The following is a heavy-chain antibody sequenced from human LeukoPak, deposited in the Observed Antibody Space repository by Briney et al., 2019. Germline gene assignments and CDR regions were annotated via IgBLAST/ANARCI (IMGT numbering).Heavy chain of an antibody. CDR1: GFTFSNYG. Sequence: PGGSLRLSCAASGFTFSNYGMHWVRQAPGKGLEWVTVISYDGSNKYYADSVKGRFTISRDNSKNTLYLLMNSLRAEDTAVYYCARDFGFYDILTGYSSSIDYWGQGTLVTVSS. J-gene: IGHJ4*02. CDR3: ARDFGFYDILTGYSSSIDY. V-gene: IGHV3-30*03. D-gene: IGHD3-9*01. CDR2: ISYDGSNK.